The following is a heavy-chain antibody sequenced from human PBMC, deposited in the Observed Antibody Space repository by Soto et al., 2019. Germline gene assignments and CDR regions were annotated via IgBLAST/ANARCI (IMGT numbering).Heavy chain of an antibody. CDR2: FDPEDGET. V-gene: IGHV1-24*01. J-gene: IGHJ4*02. D-gene: IGHD6-13*01. Sequence: EASVKVSCKVSGYTLTELSMHWVRQAPGKGLEWMGGFDPEDGETIYAQKFQGRVTMTEDTSTDTAYMELSSLRSEDTAVYYCATGPGQLVQIDYWGQGTLVTVSS. CDR1: GYTLTELS. CDR3: ATGPGQLVQIDY.